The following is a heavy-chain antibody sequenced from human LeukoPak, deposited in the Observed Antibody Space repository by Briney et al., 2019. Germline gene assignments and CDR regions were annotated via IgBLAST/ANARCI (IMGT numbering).Heavy chain of an antibody. Sequence: GGSLRLSCAASGFTLSGYWMSWVRQAPGKGLEWVANIKQDGSQKYYVDSVKGRFTISRDNAKNTLYLQMNSLRAEETAVYYCARESSSWGDYWGQGTLVTVSS. J-gene: IGHJ4*02. CDR2: IKQDGSQK. CDR3: ARESSSWGDY. CDR1: GFTLSGYW. V-gene: IGHV3-7*04. D-gene: IGHD6-13*01.